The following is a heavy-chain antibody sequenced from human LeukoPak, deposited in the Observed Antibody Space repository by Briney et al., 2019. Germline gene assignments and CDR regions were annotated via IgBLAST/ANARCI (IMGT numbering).Heavy chain of an antibody. CDR2: INPNGGGT. CDR3: ARSPMWYDSSGYPHGDFDY. CDR1: GYTFTGYY. J-gene: IGHJ4*02. D-gene: IGHD3-22*01. V-gene: IGHV1-2*04. Sequence: ASVKVSCKASGYTFTGYYMHWVRQAPGQGLEWMGWINPNGGGTNYAQKFQGWVTMTRDTSISTPYMELSRLRSDDTAVYYCARSPMWYDSSGYPHGDFDYWGQGTLVTVSS.